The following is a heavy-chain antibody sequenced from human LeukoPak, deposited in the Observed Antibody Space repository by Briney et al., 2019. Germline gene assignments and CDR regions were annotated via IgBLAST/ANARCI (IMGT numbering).Heavy chain of an antibody. CDR3: ARAQLAAAGYYMDV. CDR1: GGSISSYY. D-gene: IGHD6-13*01. CDR2: IYYSGST. Sequence: SETLSLTCTVSGGSISSYYWSWVRQPPGKGLEWIGYIYYSGSTNYNPSLKSRVTISVDTSKNQFSLKLSSVTAADTAVYYCARAQLAAAGYYMDVWGKGTTVTVSS. V-gene: IGHV4-59*01. J-gene: IGHJ6*03.